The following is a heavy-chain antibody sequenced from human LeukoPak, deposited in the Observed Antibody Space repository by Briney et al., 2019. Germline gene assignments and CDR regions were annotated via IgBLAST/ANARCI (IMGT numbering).Heavy chain of an antibody. CDR2: IISSSSTI. CDR3: ARGRSGSYAQGYYYGMDV. D-gene: IGHD1-26*01. Sequence: PGGSLRLSCAASGFTFSSYSMNWVRQAPGKGLEWVSYIISSSSTIYYADSVKGRFTISRDNAKNSLYLQMNSLRAEDTAVYYCARGRSGSYAQGYYYGMDVWGQGTTVTVSS. CDR1: GFTFSSYS. V-gene: IGHV3-48*04. J-gene: IGHJ6*02.